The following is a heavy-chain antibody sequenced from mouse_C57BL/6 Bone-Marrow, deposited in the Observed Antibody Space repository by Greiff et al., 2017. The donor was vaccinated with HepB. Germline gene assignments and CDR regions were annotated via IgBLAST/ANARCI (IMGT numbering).Heavy chain of an antibody. V-gene: IGHV1-76*01. D-gene: IGHD1-1*01. CDR2: IYPGSGNT. J-gene: IGHJ2*01. Sequence: QVQLQQSGAELVRPGASVKLSCKASGYTFTDYYINWVKQRPGQGLEWIARIYPGSGNTYYNEKFKGKATLTAEKSSSTAYMQLSSLTSEDSAVYFCARGDYGSSYDFDYWGQGTTLTVSS. CDR1: GYTFTDYY. CDR3: ARGDYGSSYDFDY.